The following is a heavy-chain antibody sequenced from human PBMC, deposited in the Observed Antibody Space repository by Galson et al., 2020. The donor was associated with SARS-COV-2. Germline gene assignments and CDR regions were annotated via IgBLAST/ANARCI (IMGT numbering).Heavy chain of an antibody. J-gene: IGHJ4*02. CDR2: IYPGDPDT. CDR1: GYSFANYW. V-gene: IGHV5-51*01. CDR3: AKYGIAAAGNDY. D-gene: IGHD6-13*01. Sequence: GESLKISCEASGYSFANYWIGWVRQMPGKGLEWMGIIYPGDPDTRYSPSFQGQVTISADKSISTAYLQWNSLKASDTAMYYCAKYGIAAAGNDYWGQGTLVTVSS.